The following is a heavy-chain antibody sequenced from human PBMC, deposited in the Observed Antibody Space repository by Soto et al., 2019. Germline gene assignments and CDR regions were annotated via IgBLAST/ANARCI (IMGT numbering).Heavy chain of an antibody. CDR3: ARDIGISSYDY. J-gene: IGHJ4*02. Sequence: EVQLVESGGGLVKPGGSLRLSCAASGFTFSSYSMNWVSQAPGKGMEWVSSISSSSSYIYYADSVKGRFNISRDNAKNSLYLQMNRLRAEDTAVYYCARDIGISSYDYWGQGTLVTVSS. CDR1: GFTFSSYS. V-gene: IGHV3-21*01. D-gene: IGHD3-16*02. CDR2: ISSSSSYI.